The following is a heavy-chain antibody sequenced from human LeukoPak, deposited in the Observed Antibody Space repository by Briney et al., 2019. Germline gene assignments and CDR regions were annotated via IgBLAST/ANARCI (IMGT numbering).Heavy chain of an antibody. V-gene: IGHV1-69*01. D-gene: IGHD3-3*01. CDR2: IIPIFGTA. J-gene: IGHJ6*03. Sequence: SVKVSCKASGGTFGSYAISWVRQAPGQGLEWMGGIIPIFGTANYAQKFQGRVTITADESTSTAYMELSSLRSEDTAVYYCARGSYYDFWSGYYTPGLYYYYYMDVWGKGTTVTVSS. CDR1: GGTFGSYA. CDR3: ARGSYYDFWSGYYTPGLYYYYYMDV.